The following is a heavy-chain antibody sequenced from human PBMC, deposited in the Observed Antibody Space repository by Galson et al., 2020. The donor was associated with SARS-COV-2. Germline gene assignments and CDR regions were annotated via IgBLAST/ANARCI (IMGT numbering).Heavy chain of an antibody. CDR1: GFTFTGYG. J-gene: IGHJ4*02. Sequence: ASVKVSCKTSGFTFTGYGITWVRQAPGQGLEWMGWIITYDGNTNYAQKFQDRVTMTTDTSTSTAYLELRSLKSDDTAIYYCGRDYAGTWSDYWGQGTLVVVSS. CDR2: IITYDGNT. V-gene: IGHV1-18*01. D-gene: IGHD2-2*01. CDR3: GRDYAGTWSDY.